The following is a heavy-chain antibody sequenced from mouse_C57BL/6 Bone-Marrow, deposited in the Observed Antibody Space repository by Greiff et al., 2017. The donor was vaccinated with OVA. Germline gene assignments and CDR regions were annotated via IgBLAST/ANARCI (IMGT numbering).Heavy chain of an antibody. V-gene: IGHV1-81*01. CDR3: ASLGQYFDV. Sequence: LKQSGAELARPGASVKLSCKASGYTFTSYGISWVKQRTGQGLEWIGEIYPRSGNTYYNEKFKGKATLTADKSSSTAYMELRSLTSEDSAVYFCASLGQYFDVWGTGTTVTVSS. CDR1: GYTFTSYG. D-gene: IGHD4-1*01. CDR2: IYPRSGNT. J-gene: IGHJ1*03.